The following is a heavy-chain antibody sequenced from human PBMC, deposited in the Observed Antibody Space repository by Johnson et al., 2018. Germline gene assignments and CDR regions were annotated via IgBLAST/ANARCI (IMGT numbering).Heavy chain of an antibody. CDR1: GFSFSSFT. CDR2: ISDDGTKK. V-gene: IGHV3-30-3*01. J-gene: IGHJ6*03. Sequence: QVQLVQSGGGVVQPGRSLRLSCGASGFSFSSFTMHWVRQAPGKGLEWVAVISDDGTKKYSADSVKGRFTSSRDNSKNTLYLQMNSLRSDDTGVYYCARATGGPYYYYYMDVWGKGTTVTVSS. D-gene: IGHD3-10*01. CDR3: ARATGGPYYYYYMDV.